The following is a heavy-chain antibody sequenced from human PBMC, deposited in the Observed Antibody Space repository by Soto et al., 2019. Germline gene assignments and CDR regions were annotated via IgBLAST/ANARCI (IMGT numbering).Heavy chain of an antibody. V-gene: IGHV1-8*01. J-gene: IGHJ6*02. CDR1: GYTFTSYD. CDR2: MNPNSGNT. CDR3: ARNYGGNTNYYYYGMDV. Sequence: QVQLVQSGAEVKKPGASVKVSCKASGYTFTSYDINWVRQATGQGLEWMGWMNPNSGNTGYAQKFQGRVTMTRNTSIGTAYMELSSLRSEDTAVYYCARNYGGNTNYYYYGMDVWGQGTTVTVSS. D-gene: IGHD4-17*01.